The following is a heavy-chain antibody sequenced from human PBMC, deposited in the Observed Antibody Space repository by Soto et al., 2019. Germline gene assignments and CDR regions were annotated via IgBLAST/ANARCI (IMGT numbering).Heavy chain of an antibody. CDR1: GFTFSNAW. J-gene: IGHJ4*02. D-gene: IGHD4-17*01. CDR2: ISSSSSYI. Sequence: GSLRLSCAASGFTFSNAWMSWVRQAPGKGLEWVSSISSSSSYIYYADSVKGRFTISRDNSKNTLYLQMSSLRVEDTAVYYCVKDLHSDYAARYYFDYWGQGT. V-gene: IGHV3-21*01. CDR3: VKDLHSDYAARYYFDY.